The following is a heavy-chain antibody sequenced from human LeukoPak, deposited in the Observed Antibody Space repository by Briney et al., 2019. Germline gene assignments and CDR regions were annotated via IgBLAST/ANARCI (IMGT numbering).Heavy chain of an antibody. CDR2: IYQTGST. Sequence: SETLSLTCIVSGFSISSGYYWGWIRQTPRKGLEWIGNIYQTGSTYYNPSLKSRVSISVDTSKNQFSLRLTSVTAADTAVYYCARVGSGYDRDYWGQGTLVTVSS. CDR3: ARVGSGYDRDY. J-gene: IGHJ4*02. D-gene: IGHD5-12*01. CDR1: GFSISSGYY. V-gene: IGHV4-38-2*02.